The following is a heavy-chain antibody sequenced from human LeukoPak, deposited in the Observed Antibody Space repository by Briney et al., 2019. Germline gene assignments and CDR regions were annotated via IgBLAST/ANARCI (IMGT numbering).Heavy chain of an antibody. J-gene: IGHJ4*02. CDR1: GFSLSTSGVG. V-gene: IGHV2-5*01. CDR3: AHRRSSMIGLWSQSYYFDY. Sequence: ESGPTLVKPTQTLTLTCTFSGFSLSTSGVGVGWIRQPPGKALEWLALIYWNDDKRYSPSLKSRLTITKDTSKNQVVLTMTNMDPVDTATYYCAHRRSSMIGLWSQSYYFDYWGQGTLVTVSA. CDR2: IYWNDDK. D-gene: IGHD5-18*01.